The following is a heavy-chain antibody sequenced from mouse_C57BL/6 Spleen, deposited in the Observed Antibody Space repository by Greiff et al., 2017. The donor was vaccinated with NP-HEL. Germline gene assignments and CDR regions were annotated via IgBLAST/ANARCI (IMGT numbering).Heavy chain of an antibody. CDR3: ARGSLLRAMDY. V-gene: IGHV1-82*01. CDR2: IYPGDGDT. Sequence: QVQLQQSGPELVKPGASVKISCKASGYAFSSSWMNWVKQRPGKGLEWIGRIYPGDGDTNYNGKFKGKATLTADKSSSTAYMQLSSLTSEDSAVYFCARGSLLRAMDYWGQGTSVTVSS. D-gene: IGHD1-1*01. CDR1: GYAFSSSW. J-gene: IGHJ4*01.